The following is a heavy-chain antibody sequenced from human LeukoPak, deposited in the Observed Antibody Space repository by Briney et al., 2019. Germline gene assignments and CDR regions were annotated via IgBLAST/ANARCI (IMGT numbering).Heavy chain of an antibody. V-gene: IGHV1-24*01. D-gene: IGHD3-22*01. CDR1: GNSLSNLA. CDR2: FDPEEGKT. J-gene: IGHJ3*02. Sequence: ASVKVSCKVSGNSLSNLAMHWVRQAPGKGLEWMGGFDPEEGKTIYAQKLQGRVSMTEDTSTDTAYMELSSLRSEDTAVYYCATIPVHDYYDSSGYYFDIWGQGTMVTVSS. CDR3: ATIPVHDYYDSSGYYFDI.